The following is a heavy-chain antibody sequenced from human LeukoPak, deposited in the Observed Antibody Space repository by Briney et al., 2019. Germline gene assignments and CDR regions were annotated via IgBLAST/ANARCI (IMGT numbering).Heavy chain of an antibody. V-gene: IGHV3-30*18. CDR1: GFTFSSYG. CDR3: AKVTSSGYYYPAGVDY. CDR2: ISYDGNNK. J-gene: IGHJ4*02. Sequence: GGSLRLSCAASGFTFSSYGMHWVRQAPGKGLEWVAVISYDGNNKYYTDSVKGRFTISRDNSKNTLYLQMNSLRAEDTAVYYCAKVTSSGYYYPAGVDYWGQETLVTVSS. D-gene: IGHD3-22*01.